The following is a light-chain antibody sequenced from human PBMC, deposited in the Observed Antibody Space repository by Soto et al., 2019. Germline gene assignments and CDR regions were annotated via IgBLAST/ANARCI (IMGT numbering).Light chain of an antibody. J-gene: IGKJ5*01. CDR3: QQLNTFPFT. CDR2: DAS. CDR1: QGISSA. Sequence: AIQLTQSPSSLSASVGDRVSITCRASQGISSALAWYQHKPGKPPQLLIYDASSLQSGVPSRFSGSEAGTDCTLTISSLQPDEFSIDYCQQLNTFPFTFGQGTRLEIK. V-gene: IGKV1-13*02.